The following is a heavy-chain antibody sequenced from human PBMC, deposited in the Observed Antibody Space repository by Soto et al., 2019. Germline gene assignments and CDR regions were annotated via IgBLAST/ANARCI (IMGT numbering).Heavy chain of an antibody. D-gene: IGHD2-15*01. Sequence: QVQLVQSGAEVKKPGSSVKVSCKASGGTFSSYAISWVRQAPGQGLEWMGGIIPIFTTANYAQKFQGRVTITADECTSTAHIELSSLSFEVTAVYYCPRHTVIVVVVAATPFGWFDPWGQGTLVTVSS. J-gene: IGHJ5*02. CDR1: GGTFSSYA. CDR3: PRHTVIVVVVAATPFGWFDP. V-gene: IGHV1-69*12. CDR2: IIPIFTTA.